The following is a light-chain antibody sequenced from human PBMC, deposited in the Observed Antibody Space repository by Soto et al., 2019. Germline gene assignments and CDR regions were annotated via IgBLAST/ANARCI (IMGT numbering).Light chain of an antibody. J-gene: IGKJ1*01. CDR1: QSVSSSC. CDR3: QQYGTSRRT. CDR2: SAS. V-gene: IGKV3-20*01. Sequence: EIVLTQSPGTLSLSPGERATLSCRASQSVSSSCLAWYQQKPGQAPRLLIYSASSRATGIPDRFSGSGSGTDFTLSISRLEHEDFAVYYCQQYGTSRRTFGQGTKVEIK.